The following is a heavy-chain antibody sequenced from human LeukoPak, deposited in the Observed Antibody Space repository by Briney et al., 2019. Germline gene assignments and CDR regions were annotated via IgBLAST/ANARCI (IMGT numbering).Heavy chain of an antibody. D-gene: IGHD6-13*01. Sequence: QPRGSLRLSCAASGFTFSSYAMHWVRQAPGKGLEYVSAISSNGGSTYYANSVKGRFTISRDNSKNTLYLQVGSLRAEDMAVYYCAREPHSSTWYGVWVDYWGQGTLVTVSS. CDR3: AREPHSSTWYGVWVDY. V-gene: IGHV3-64*01. CDR1: GFTFSSYA. CDR2: ISSNGGST. J-gene: IGHJ4*02.